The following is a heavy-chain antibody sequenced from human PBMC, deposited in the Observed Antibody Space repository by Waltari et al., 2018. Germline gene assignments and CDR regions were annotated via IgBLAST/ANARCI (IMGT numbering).Heavy chain of an antibody. Sequence: QVQLVQSGAEVKKPGASVKVSCKASGYTFTSYGISWVRQAPGQGLEWMGWVSVYKGNKNYAQTLQGRVTMPTDTPTSTAYMGLGSLRSDDTAVYSWATETPGGGGYFDLWGRGTLVTVSS. CDR3: ATETPGGGGYFDL. J-gene: IGHJ2*01. CDR1: GYTFTSYG. CDR2: VSVYKGNK. D-gene: IGHD3-10*01. V-gene: IGHV1-18*01.